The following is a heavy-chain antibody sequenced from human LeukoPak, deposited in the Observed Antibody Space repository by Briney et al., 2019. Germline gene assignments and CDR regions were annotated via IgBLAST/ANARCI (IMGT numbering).Heavy chain of an antibody. V-gene: IGHV3-21*01. CDR3: ARVGYNWKYYFDY. Sequence: GGSLRLSCAASGFTFSSYSMSWVRQAPGKGLEWVSSISSSSSYIYYADSVKGRFTISRDNAKNSLYLQMNSLRAEDTAVYYCARVGYNWKYYFDYWGQGTLVTVSS. D-gene: IGHD1-20*01. CDR1: GFTFSSYS. J-gene: IGHJ4*02. CDR2: ISSSSSYI.